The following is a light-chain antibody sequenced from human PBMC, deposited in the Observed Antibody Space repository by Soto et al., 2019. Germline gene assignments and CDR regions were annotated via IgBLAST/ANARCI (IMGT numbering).Light chain of an antibody. V-gene: IGKV3-11*01. Sequence: EIVVTQSPPTLCVSQGDRVTLSRRASQSVSSNLAWYQQKPGQAPRLLIFDASNRVTGIPARFSGSGCGTDCTLTISSLEPEDFAVYYCQQIMKWLSFGGGTKWIS. CDR3: QQIMKWLS. CDR2: DAS. J-gene: IGKJ4*01. CDR1: QSVSSN.